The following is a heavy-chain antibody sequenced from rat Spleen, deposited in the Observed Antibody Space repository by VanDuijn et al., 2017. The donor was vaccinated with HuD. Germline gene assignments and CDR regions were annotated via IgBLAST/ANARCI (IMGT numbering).Heavy chain of an antibody. D-gene: IGHD1-9*01. CDR3: TRVKMAYYGYTDYFDY. J-gene: IGHJ2*01. Sequence: EVQLVESGGGLVQPGRSLKLSCVASGFTFNNYWMSWIRQAPGKGLEWVASITNTGGTTYYPDSVKGRFSISRDNTDTLYLQMSSLRSEDTATYYCTRVKMAYYGYTDYFDYWGQGVMVTVSS. CDR2: ITNTGGTT. V-gene: IGHV5-31*01. CDR1: GFTFNNYW.